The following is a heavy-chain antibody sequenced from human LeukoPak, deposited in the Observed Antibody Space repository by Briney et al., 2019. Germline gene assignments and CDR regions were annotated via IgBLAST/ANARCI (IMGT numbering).Heavy chain of an antibody. V-gene: IGHV4-4*02. CDR1: GGSITSTNY. CDR2: VNLQGST. J-gene: IGHJ4*02. Sequence: SETLSLTCGVSGGSITSTNYWTWVRPPPGKGLEWIGEVNLQGSTNYNPPLMGRVAISVDMSENHISLQLTSVTAADTAVYYCAREGGPYRPLDYSGQGTLVTVSS. CDR3: AREGGPYRPLDY.